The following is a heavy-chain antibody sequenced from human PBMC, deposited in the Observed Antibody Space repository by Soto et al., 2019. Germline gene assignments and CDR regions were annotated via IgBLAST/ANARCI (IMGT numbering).Heavy chain of an antibody. CDR3: ARHWSTVAPPGYGMDV. CDR2: IYPGDSDT. CDR1: GYSFTSYW. V-gene: IGHV5-51*01. D-gene: IGHD3-3*01. J-gene: IGHJ6*02. Sequence: GESLKISCKGSGYSFTSYWIGWVRQMPGKGLEWMGIIYPGDSDTRYSPSLQGQVTISADKSISTAYLQWSSLKASDTAMYYCARHWSTVAPPGYGMDVWGQGTTVTVSS.